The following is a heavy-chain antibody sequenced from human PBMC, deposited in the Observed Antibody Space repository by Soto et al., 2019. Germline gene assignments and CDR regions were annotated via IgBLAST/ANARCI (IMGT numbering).Heavy chain of an antibody. V-gene: IGHV1-18*01. CDR2: MSAYNGNT. CDR1: GYTFTSDG. J-gene: IGHJ6*02. Sequence: ASVKVSCKASGYTFTSDGISWVGQAPGQGLEGMGWMSAYNGNTKYAQKLQGRVTMSTDASASTAYMELRGLRSDDTAVYYCARDGVVDTPMVYYFGMDVWGQGTTVAVAS. CDR3: ARDGVVDTPMVYYFGMDV. D-gene: IGHD5-18*01.